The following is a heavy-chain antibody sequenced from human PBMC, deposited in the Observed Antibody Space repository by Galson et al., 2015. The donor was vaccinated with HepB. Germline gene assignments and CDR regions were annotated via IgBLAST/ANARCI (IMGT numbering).Heavy chain of an antibody. V-gene: IGHV3-30*18. CDR1: GFTFSSYG. J-gene: IGHJ6*02. CDR2: ISYDGSNK. D-gene: IGHD2-8*01. CDR3: AKDSVKCTNGVCYFLYYYYYYGMDV. Sequence: SLRLSCAASGFTFSSYGMHWVRQAPGKGLEWVAVISYDGSNKYYADSVKGRFTISRDNSKNTLYLQMNSLRAEDTAVYYCAKDSVKCTNGVCYFLYYYYYYGMDVWGQGTTVTVSS.